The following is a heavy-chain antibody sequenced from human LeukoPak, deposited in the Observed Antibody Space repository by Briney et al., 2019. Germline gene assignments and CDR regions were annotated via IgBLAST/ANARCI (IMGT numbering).Heavy chain of an antibody. V-gene: IGHV6-1*01. CDR2: TYYRSKWNN. J-gene: IGHJ5*01. CDR3: ARLVGASWFDS. D-gene: IGHD1-26*01. Sequence: SQTLSLTCAISGDSVSTNSATWPWLRQSPSRGLEWLGRTYYRSKWNNDYAVSMKSRITINPDTSKNQFSLQLNSVTPEDTAVYYCARLVGASWFDSWGQGTLVTVSS. CDR1: GDSVSTNSAT.